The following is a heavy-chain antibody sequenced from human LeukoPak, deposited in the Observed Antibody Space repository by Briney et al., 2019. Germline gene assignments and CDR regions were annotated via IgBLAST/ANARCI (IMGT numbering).Heavy chain of an antibody. V-gene: IGHV3-74*01. CDR2: IESDASRT. J-gene: IGHJ6*02. CDR1: GFTLSDHW. D-gene: IGHD3/OR15-3a*01. Sequence: PGGSLRLSCVASGFTLSDHWMCWVRQRPGRGLAHVSRIESDASRTTYADSVKGRFTISRDDAKNTMYLEMTSLRGEDTAVYYCAKGGHKLDIQTTHYYYGLDVWGQGTTVAVSS. CDR3: AKGGHKLDIQTTHYYYGLDV.